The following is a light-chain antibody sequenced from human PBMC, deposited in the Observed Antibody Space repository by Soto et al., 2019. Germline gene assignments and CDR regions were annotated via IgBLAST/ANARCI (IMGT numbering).Light chain of an antibody. V-gene: IGKV1-39*01. Sequence: DIHMTRSPSSLSASVGYIFIITCRASQSISSYLSWYQQKPARAPKLLIYTASSLQSGVPSSFTGSGSATDFTLTISSLQTEDFATYYCQQSHSAPLITFGHGTRLEIK. J-gene: IGKJ5*01. CDR1: QSISSY. CDR2: TAS. CDR3: QQSHSAPLIT.